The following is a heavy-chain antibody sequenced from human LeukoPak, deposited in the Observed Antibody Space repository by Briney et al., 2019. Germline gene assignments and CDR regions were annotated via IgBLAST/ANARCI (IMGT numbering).Heavy chain of an antibody. CDR2: ITGTGTNK. V-gene: IGHV3-23*01. CDR3: AAPGEYQLLGYFDY. J-gene: IGHJ4*02. Sequence: GGSLRLSCAASGFTFDNYAMSWVRQAPGQGLEWVSSITGTGTNKYYADSVKGRFTISRDNSQNTLNLHLNSLRAEDTAVYYCAAPGEYQLLGYFDYWGQGTLVTVSS. D-gene: IGHD2-2*01. CDR1: GFTFDNYA.